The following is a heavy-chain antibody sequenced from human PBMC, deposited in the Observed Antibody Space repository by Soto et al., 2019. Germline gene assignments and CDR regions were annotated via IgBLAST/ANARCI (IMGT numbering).Heavy chain of an antibody. Sequence: SVKVSCKASGGTFSSYAISWVRQAPGQGLEWMGGIIPIFGTANYAQKFQGRVTITADKSTSTAYMELSSLRSEDTAVYYCARDRNTMVRGAFDYWGQGTLVTVSS. CDR3: ARDRNTMVRGAFDY. CDR1: GGTFSSYA. CDR2: IIPIFGTA. J-gene: IGHJ4*02. V-gene: IGHV1-69*06. D-gene: IGHD3-10*01.